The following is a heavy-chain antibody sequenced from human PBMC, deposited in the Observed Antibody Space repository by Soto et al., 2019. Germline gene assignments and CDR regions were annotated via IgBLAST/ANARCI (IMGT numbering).Heavy chain of an antibody. CDR3: ARDTYYYDSSGPPVDAFDI. CDR2: IYYSGST. CDR1: GGSIGSGGCC. J-gene: IGHJ3*02. V-gene: IGHV4-31*11. Sequence: TLYLKSAVSGGSIGSGGCCWSWIRQHPGKGLEWIGYIYYSGSTNYNPSLKSRVIISVDTSKNQFSLRLSSVTAADTAVYYCARDTYYYDSSGPPVDAFDIWGQGTMVTVSS. D-gene: IGHD3-22*01.